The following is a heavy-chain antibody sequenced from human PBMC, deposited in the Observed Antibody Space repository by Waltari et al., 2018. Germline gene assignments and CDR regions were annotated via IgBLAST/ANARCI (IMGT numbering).Heavy chain of an antibody. CDR1: GFTFDDYA. J-gene: IGHJ4*02. CDR3: AKGLYYGSGTLDY. D-gene: IGHD3-10*01. CDR2: ISWNSGSI. V-gene: IGHV3-9*01. Sequence: EVQLVESGGGLVQPGRSLRLSCAASGFTFDDYAMHWVRQAPGKGLDWVSGISWNSGSIGYADAVKGRVTISRDNAKNSLYLQMNSLRAEDTALYYCAKGLYYGSGTLDYWGQGTLVTVSS.